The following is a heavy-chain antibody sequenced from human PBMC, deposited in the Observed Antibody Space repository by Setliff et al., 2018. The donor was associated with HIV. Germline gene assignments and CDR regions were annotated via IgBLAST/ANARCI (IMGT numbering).Heavy chain of an antibody. CDR1: GFTFINYE. V-gene: IGHV3-48*03. D-gene: IGHD1-26*01. CDR2: ISYGGSAI. J-gene: IGHJ3*01. Sequence: GGSLRLSCTASGFTFINYEMNWVRQAPGKGLEWVAYISYGGSAIHYADSVKGRFTISRDNAKNSLYLQMNSLRAEDTAVYYCARDRVVGATLDPLDLWGQGTMVTVSS. CDR3: ARDRVVGATLDPLDL.